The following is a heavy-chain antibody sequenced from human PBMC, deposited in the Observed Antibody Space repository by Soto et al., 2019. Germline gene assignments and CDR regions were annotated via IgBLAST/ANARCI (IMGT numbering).Heavy chain of an antibody. CDR2: IYYSGST. V-gene: IGHV4-59*08. CDR3: ARVFSDSSSFFDP. Sequence: PSETLSLTCTVSGGSISSYYWSWIRQPPGKGLEWIGYIYYSGSTNYSPSLKSRVTISVDTSKNQFSLKLSSVTAADTAVYYCARVFSDSSSFFDPWGQGTLVTVSS. D-gene: IGHD6-13*01. CDR1: GGSISSYY. J-gene: IGHJ5*02.